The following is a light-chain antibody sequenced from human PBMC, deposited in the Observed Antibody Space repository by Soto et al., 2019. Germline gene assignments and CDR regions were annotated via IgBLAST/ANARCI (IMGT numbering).Light chain of an antibody. Sequence: EIQMTQSPSTLSASVGDIVTITCRASQSISSWLAWYQQKPGKAPKALVYQASMLESGVPSRFSGSGSGKELKLTIFLLQPDDFGIYYCLQYHRYPVTWGGGTKRELK. V-gene: IGKV1-5*01. CDR2: QAS. J-gene: IGKJ4*01. CDR1: QSISSW. CDR3: LQYHRYPVT.